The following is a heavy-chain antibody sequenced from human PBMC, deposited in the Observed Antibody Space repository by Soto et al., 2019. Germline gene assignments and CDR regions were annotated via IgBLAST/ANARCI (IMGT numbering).Heavy chain of an antibody. V-gene: IGHV1-69*13. CDR2: IIPIFGTA. Sequence: VASVKVSCKASGGTFSSYAISWVRQAPGQGLEWMGGIIPIFGTANYAQKFQGRVTITADESTSTAYMELSSLRSEDTAVYYCARVASYYYVSSGYFAFDIXD. CDR3: ARVASYYYVSSGYFAFDI. D-gene: IGHD3-22*01. J-gene: IGHJ3*02. CDR1: GGTFSSYA.